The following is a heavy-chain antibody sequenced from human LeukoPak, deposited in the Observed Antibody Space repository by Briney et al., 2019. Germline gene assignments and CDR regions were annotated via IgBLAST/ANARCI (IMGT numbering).Heavy chain of an antibody. CDR1: GFTFSSYA. Sequence: PGRSLRLSCAASGFTFSSYAMLWVRQAPGKGLEWVAVISYDGSNKYYADSVKGRFTISRDNSKNTLYLQMNSLRAEDTAVYYCAKGWDPSLWGQGTLVTVSS. CDR3: AKGWDPSL. J-gene: IGHJ4*02. CDR2: ISYDGSNK. D-gene: IGHD1-26*01. V-gene: IGHV3-30-3*01.